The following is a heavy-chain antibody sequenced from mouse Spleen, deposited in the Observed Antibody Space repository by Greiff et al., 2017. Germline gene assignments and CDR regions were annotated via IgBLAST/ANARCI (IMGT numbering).Heavy chain of an antibody. CDR2: IYPGSGST. J-gene: IGHJ3*01. D-gene: IGHD2-10*02. CDR3: ARREYGNYAWFAY. V-gene: IGHV1-55*01. CDR1: GYTFTSYW. Sequence: QVQLQQPGAELVKPGASVKMSCKASGYTFTSYWITWVKQRPGQGLEWIGDIYPGSGSTNYNEKFKSKATLTVDKPSSTAYMQLSSLTSEDSAVYYCARREYGNYAWFAYWGQGTLVTVSA.